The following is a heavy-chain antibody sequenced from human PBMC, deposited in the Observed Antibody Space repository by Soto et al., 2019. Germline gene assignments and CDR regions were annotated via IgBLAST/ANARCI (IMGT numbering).Heavy chain of an antibody. D-gene: IGHD2-15*01. CDR3: ARLRYHCSGGSCYPDWFDP. V-gene: IGHV4-59*08. Sequence: PSETLSLTCTVSGGSISSYYWSWIRQPPGKGLEWIGYIYYSGNTNYNPSLKSRVTISLDTSKNQFSLKLSSVTAADTAVYYCARLRYHCSGGSCYPDWFDPWGQGTLVTVSS. CDR1: GGSISSYY. CDR2: IYYSGNT. J-gene: IGHJ5*02.